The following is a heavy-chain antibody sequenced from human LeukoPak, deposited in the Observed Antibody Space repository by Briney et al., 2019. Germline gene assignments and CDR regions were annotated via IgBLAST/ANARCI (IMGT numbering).Heavy chain of an antibody. CDR3: ARAAATRIRYYYYYMDV. D-gene: IGHD2-15*01. CDR2: IFTSGST. Sequence: PSETLSLTCSVSGMSISSYYWTWIRQPAGKGLEWIGRIFTSGSTSYNPSLTSRVTISVDASKNQFSLKLSSVTAADTAVYYCARAAATRIRYYYYYMDVWGKGTTVTVSS. J-gene: IGHJ6*03. CDR1: GMSISSYY. V-gene: IGHV4-4*07.